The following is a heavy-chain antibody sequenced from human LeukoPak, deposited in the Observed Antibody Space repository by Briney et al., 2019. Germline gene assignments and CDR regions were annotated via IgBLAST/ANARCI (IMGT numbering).Heavy chain of an antibody. D-gene: IGHD4-17*01. CDR3: ARDLVTVTKGFDI. CDR1: GGSVNSYY. V-gene: IGHV4-59*02. J-gene: IGHJ3*02. CDR2: IYTTGRT. Sequence: SETLSLTCSVSGGSVNSYYWSWIRQPPGKGLEWIGYIYTTGRTNYNPSLKSRVTISIDTSKNQFSLKLTSVTAADTAVYYCARDLVTVTKGFDIWGQGTMVSVSS.